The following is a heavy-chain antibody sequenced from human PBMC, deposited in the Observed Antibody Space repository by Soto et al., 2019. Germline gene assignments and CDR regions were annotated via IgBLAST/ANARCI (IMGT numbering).Heavy chain of an antibody. J-gene: IGHJ6*02. CDR2: IYPGDSDT. CDR3: ARLEGSGSYKSRKSKTLYYYGMDV. D-gene: IGHD3-10*01. Sequence: PGESLKISCKGSGYSFTSYWIGWVRQMPGKGLEWMGIIYPGDSDTRYSPSFQGQVTISADKSISTAYLQWSSLKASDTAMYYCARLEGSGSYKSRKSKTLYYYGMDVWGQGTTVTVSS. V-gene: IGHV5-51*01. CDR1: GYSFTSYW.